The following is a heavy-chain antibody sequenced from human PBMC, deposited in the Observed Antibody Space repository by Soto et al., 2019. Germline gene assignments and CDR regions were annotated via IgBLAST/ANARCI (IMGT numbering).Heavy chain of an antibody. CDR1: GYSFTSYW. CDR2: IYPGDSDT. Sequence: EVQLVQSGAEVKKPGESLKISCKGSGYSFTSYWIGWVRQMPGKGLEWMGIIYPGDSDTRYSPSFQGQVTISADKSISTAYLQWSSLKASDTAMYYCARLMYYYDSSGYWGPRGYYFDYWGQGTLVTVSS. V-gene: IGHV5-51*01. CDR3: ARLMYYYDSSGYWGPRGYYFDY. J-gene: IGHJ4*02. D-gene: IGHD3-22*01.